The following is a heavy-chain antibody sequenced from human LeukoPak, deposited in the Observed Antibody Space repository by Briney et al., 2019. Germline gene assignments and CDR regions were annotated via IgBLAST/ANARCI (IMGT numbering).Heavy chain of an antibody. CDR2: INHSGST. D-gene: IGHD4-11*01. CDR3: ARGRLRLPLDY. V-gene: IGHV4-34*01. Sequence: SETLSLTCAVYGGSFSGYYWSWIRQPPGKGLEWIGEINHSGSTNYNPSLKSRVTISVDTSKNQFSLKLSSVTAADTAVYYCARGRLRLPLDYWGQGTLVTVSP. CDR1: GGSFSGYY. J-gene: IGHJ4*02.